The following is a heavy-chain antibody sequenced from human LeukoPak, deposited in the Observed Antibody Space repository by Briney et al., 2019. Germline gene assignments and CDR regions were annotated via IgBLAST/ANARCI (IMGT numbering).Heavy chain of an antibody. V-gene: IGHV3-74*01. CDR2: INPDGSSI. J-gene: IGHJ6*02. CDR3: ARGNYHAMDV. Sequence: PGGSLRLSCAASGFVFSNYWMYWVRQAPGRGLVWVSRINPDGSSIGYADFVRGRFTISRDNAKNTLFLQMNSLTVEDTAMYYCARGNYHAMDVWGQGTTVTVSS. CDR1: GFVFSNYW.